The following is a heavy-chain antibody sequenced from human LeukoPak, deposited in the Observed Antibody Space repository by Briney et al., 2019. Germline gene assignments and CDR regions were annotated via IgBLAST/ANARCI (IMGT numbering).Heavy chain of an antibody. CDR1: GGSFSGYY. Sequence: SETLSLTCAVYGGSFSGYYWSWIRQPPGKGLEWIGEINHSGSTNYNPSLKSRVTISVDTSKNQFSLKLSSVTAADTAVYYCARGPSGYGGNSGVDYWGQGTLVTVSS. V-gene: IGHV4-34*01. D-gene: IGHD4-23*01. CDR3: ARGPSGYGGNSGVDY. J-gene: IGHJ4*02. CDR2: INHSGST.